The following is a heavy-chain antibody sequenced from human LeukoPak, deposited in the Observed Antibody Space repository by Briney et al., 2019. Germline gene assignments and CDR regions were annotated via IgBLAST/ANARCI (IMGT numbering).Heavy chain of an antibody. V-gene: IGHV4-30-2*01. D-gene: IGHD4-17*01. CDR3: ARGRQGKADGDYGSAFDI. CDR2: IYESGST. J-gene: IGHJ3*02. CDR1: GGSISSGGYY. Sequence: PSETLSLTCTVSGGSISSGGYYWNWIRQPPGKGLEWIGYIYESGSTYYNPSLKSRVSISIDRSKNQFSLKLSSVTAADTAVYYCARGRQGKADGDYGSAFDIWGQGTMVTVSS.